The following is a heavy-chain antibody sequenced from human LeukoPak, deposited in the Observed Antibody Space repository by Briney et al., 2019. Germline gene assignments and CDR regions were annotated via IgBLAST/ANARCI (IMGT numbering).Heavy chain of an antibody. J-gene: IGHJ6*03. D-gene: IGHD1-1*01. CDR3: AREKGTYYYYMDV. V-gene: IGHV3-11*04. CDR1: GFTFSDYY. Sequence: GGSLRLSCAASGFTFSDYYMSWIRQAPGKGLEWVSYISSSGSTIYYADSVKGRFTISSDNAKNSLYLQMNSLRAEDPAVYYCAREKGTYYYYMDVWGKGTTVTVSS. CDR2: ISSSGSTI.